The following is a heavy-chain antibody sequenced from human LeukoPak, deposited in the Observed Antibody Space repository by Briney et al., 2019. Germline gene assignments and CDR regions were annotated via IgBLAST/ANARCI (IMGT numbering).Heavy chain of an antibody. CDR3: TAYRIVDSTTSDY. D-gene: IGHD1-26*01. Sequence: PGGSLRLSCAASGFTSSNAWMSGVGQAPGRGVEWVGRIKSKTGGRTKDYAAHVKGRFTISRDYSKHTLYLQMNSLTTEDTAVYYCTAYRIVDSTTSDYWVQGTRVTVSS. CDR2: IKSKTGGRTK. J-gene: IGHJ4*02. V-gene: IGHV3-15*01. CDR1: GFTSSNAW.